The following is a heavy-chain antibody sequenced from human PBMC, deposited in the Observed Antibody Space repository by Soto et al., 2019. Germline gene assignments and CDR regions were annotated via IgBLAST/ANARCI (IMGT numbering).Heavy chain of an antibody. J-gene: IGHJ6*02. V-gene: IGHV3-73*01. D-gene: IGHD3-3*01. CDR1: GFTFSGSA. CDR3: TRLRPITIFGVVRDRYYYGMDV. CDR2: IRSKANSYAT. Sequence: PGGSLRLSCAASGFTFSGSAMHWVRQASGKGLEWVGRIRSKANSYATAYAASVKGRFTISRDDSKNTAYLQMNSLKTEDTAVYYCTRLRPITIFGVVRDRYYYGMDVWGQGTTVTVSS.